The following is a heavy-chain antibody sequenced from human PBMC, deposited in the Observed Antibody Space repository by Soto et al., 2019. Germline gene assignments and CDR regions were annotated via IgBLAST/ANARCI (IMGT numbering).Heavy chain of an antibody. D-gene: IGHD1-26*01. CDR2: IKGSHAGGTT. Sequence: EVQLVESGGGLVEPRGSIRLSCVASGFTFTKAYMTWVRQAPGKGLEWVGRIKGSHAGGTTDYATSVKGRFTISRDDSKNTLYLQMNSLKTEDTSVYYCATEGGYPGSNFYGAYWGQGTLVTVSS. V-gene: IGHV3-15*01. J-gene: IGHJ4*02. CDR3: ATEGGYPGSNFYGAY. CDR1: GFTFTKAY.